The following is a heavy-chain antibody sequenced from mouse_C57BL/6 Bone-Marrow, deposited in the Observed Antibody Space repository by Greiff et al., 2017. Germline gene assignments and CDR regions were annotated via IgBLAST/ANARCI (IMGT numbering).Heavy chain of an antibody. V-gene: IGHV5-6*01. CDR3: ARQEAMDY. CDR1: GFTFSSYG. CDR2: ISSGGSYT. Sequence: EVHLVESGGDLVKPGGSLKLSCAASGFTFSSYGMSWVRQTPDKRLEWVATISSGGSYTYYPDSVKGRFTISRDNAKNTLYLQMSSLKSEDTAMYYCARQEAMDYWGQGTSVTVSS. J-gene: IGHJ4*01.